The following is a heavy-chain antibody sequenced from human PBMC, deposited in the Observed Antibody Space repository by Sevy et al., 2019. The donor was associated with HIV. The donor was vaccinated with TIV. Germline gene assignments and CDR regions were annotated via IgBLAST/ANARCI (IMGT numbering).Heavy chain of an antibody. J-gene: IGHJ4*02. CDR2: IYYNGHI. D-gene: IGHD1-26*01. CDR1: GGSISSLY. V-gene: IGHV4-59*08. Sequence: SETLSLTCTVSGGSISSLYWNWIRQPPGKGLEWIANIYYNGHINYNPSLKSRVTLSLDTSKNQFSLRLSSVTAADTAMYYCAGEDAWGRGYSWGQGTLVTVSS. CDR3: AGEDAWGRGYS.